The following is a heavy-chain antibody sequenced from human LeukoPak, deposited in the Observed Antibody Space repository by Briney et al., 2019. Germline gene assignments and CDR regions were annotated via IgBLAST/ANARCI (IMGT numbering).Heavy chain of an antibody. J-gene: IGHJ4*02. D-gene: IGHD2-2*01. CDR3: ARDCSSTSCYPWELDY. CDR1: GYTFTSYG. V-gene: IGHV1-18*01. Sequence: ASVKVSCKASGYTFTSYGISWVRQAPGQGLEWMGWIGAYNGNTNYAQKLQGRVTMTTDTSTSTAYMELRSLRSDDTAVYYCARDCSSTSCYPWELDYWGQGTLVTVSS. CDR2: IGAYNGNT.